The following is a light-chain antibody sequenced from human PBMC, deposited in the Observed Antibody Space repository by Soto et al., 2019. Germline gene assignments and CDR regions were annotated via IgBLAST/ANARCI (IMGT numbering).Light chain of an antibody. CDR3: AAWDDSLNGYV. J-gene: IGLJ1*01. CDR2: SNN. CDR1: SSNIGSNT. V-gene: IGLV1-44*01. Sequence: QSVLTQPPSASGTPVQRVTISCSGISSNIGSNTVNWYQQLPGTAPKLLIYSNNQRPSGVPDRFSGSKSGTSASLAISGLQSEDEADYYCAAWDDSLNGYVFGTGTKVTVL.